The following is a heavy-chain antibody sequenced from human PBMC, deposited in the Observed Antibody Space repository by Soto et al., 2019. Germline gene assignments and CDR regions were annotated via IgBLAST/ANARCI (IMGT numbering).Heavy chain of an antibody. CDR2: INPNSGAT. Sequence: SVKGYCKAAGYAFTVYYLHWGRQAPVQGLEWMGWINPNSGATNFAQKFHGRVTMTRDTSISTAYMELSRLRSDDTAVYYCASLYYYDSSGPRDAFDIWGQGTMVTVSS. D-gene: IGHD3-22*01. CDR1: GYAFTVYY. CDR3: ASLYYYDSSGPRDAFDI. J-gene: IGHJ3*02. V-gene: IGHV1-2*02.